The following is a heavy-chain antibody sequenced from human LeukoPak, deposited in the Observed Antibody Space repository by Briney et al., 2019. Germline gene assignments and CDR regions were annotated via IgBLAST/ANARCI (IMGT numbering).Heavy chain of an antibody. CDR1: GFTFRSYA. D-gene: IGHD5-12*01. CDR2: ISGRTGGT. V-gene: IGHV3-23*01. CDR3: AKCGNSGCHLIDY. J-gene: IGHJ4*02. Sequence: GGALRLSCAASGFTFRSYAMSWVRQAPGKGLEWVSAISGRTGGTYYADSVKGRFTISRDNSKSQLYLQMDSPSAEDTAVYYCAKCGNSGCHLIDYWGQGTLVTVSS.